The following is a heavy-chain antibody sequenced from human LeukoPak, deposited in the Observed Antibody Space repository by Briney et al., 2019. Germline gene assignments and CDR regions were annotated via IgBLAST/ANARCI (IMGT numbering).Heavy chain of an antibody. CDR3: ARHGYSGYVRALDY. Sequence: SVKVSCKASGGTFSSYAISWVRQAPGQGLEWMGRIIPILGIANYAQKFQGRVTITADKSTSTAYMELSSLRSEDTAVYYCARHGYSGYVRALDYWGQGTLVTVSS. CDR2: IIPILGIA. V-gene: IGHV1-69*04. D-gene: IGHD5-12*01. J-gene: IGHJ4*02. CDR1: GGTFSSYA.